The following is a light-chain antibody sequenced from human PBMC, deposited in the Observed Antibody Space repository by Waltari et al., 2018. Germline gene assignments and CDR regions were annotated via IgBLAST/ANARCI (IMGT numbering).Light chain of an antibody. CDR1: QSISTY. CDR2: DAS. J-gene: IGKJ1*01. CDR3: QKYGSLPAT. V-gene: IGKV3-20*01. Sequence: EIMLTQSPGTLSLSPGERATLSCRASQSISTYLAWYQQKPGQAPRLLIYDASIRATGIPDSFSGSGYGTDFSLTISRLEPEDYAVYYCQKYGSLPATFGRGTTVEIK.